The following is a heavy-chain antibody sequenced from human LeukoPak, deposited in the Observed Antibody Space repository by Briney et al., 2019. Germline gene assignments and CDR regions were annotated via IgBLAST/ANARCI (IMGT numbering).Heavy chain of an antibody. J-gene: IGHJ6*02. CDR3: ARGGIVVVTTVVYYYGMDV. CDR1: GGSISTYY. V-gene: IGHV4-59*01. CDR2: IYYSGST. Sequence: SETLSLTCTVSGGSISTYYWSWIRQPPGKGLEWIGYIYYSGSTNYNPSLKSRVTISVDTSKNQFSLKLSSVTAADTAVYYCARGGIVVVTTVVYYYGMDVWGQGTTVTVSS. D-gene: IGHD3-22*01.